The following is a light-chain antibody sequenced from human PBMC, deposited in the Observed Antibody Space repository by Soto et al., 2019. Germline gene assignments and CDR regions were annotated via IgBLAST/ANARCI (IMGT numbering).Light chain of an antibody. Sequence: EIVLTQSPATLSLSPGERATLSCRASQSVGSYLAWYQQKPGQAPRLLIYDASNRATGIPARFSGSGSGTDFTLTISSLEPEDFAVYYCQLRSTHFGPGTKVDI. CDR3: QLRSTH. CDR2: DAS. J-gene: IGKJ3*01. V-gene: IGKV3-11*01. CDR1: QSVGSY.